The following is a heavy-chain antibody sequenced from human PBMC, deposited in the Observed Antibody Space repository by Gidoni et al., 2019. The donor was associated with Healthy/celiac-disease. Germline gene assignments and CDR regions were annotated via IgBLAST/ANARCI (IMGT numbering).Heavy chain of an antibody. V-gene: IGHV5-51*01. CDR2: IYPGDSDT. D-gene: IGHD3-10*01. Sequence: EVQLVQSGAEVKRPGESLKISCKGSGYRFTSYWIGWVRQMPGKGLEWMGIIYPGDSDTRYIPSFQGQVTIAADKSISTAYLQWSSLKASDTAMYYCARGRMVRGVITNFDYWGQGTLVTVSS. CDR3: ARGRMVRGVITNFDY. J-gene: IGHJ4*02. CDR1: GYRFTSYW.